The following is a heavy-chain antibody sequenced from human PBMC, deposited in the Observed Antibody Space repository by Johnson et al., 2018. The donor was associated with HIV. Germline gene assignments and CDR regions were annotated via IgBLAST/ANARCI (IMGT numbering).Heavy chain of an antibody. CDR3: ARALSDYDSTRTDAFDL. Sequence: VQLVESGGGLVQPGRSLRLSCAASGFTFDDYAMHWVRQAPGKGLEWVSGISWNSGSIGYADSVKGRFTISRDNAKNSMYLQMNSLRAEDTAVYYCARALSDYDSTRTDAFDLWGQGTMVTVSS. D-gene: IGHD3-22*01. CDR1: GFTFDDYA. J-gene: IGHJ3*01. V-gene: IGHV3-9*01. CDR2: ISWNSGSI.